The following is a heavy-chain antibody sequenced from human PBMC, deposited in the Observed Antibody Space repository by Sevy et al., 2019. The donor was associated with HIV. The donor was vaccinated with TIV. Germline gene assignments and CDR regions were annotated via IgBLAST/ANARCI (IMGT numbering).Heavy chain of an antibody. V-gene: IGHV3-21*01. Sequence: GGSLRLSCAASGFTFSSYSMNWVRQAPGKGLEWVSSISSSSSYIYYADSVKGRFTISRDNANNSLYLQMNSLRAEDTAVYYCARDRGVDIVATINYFDYWGQGTLVTVSS. J-gene: IGHJ4*02. CDR1: GFTFSSYS. D-gene: IGHD5-12*01. CDR2: ISSSSSYI. CDR3: ARDRGVDIVATINYFDY.